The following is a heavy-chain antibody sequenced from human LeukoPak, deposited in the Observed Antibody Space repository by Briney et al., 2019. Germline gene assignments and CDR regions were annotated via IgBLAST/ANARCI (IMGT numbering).Heavy chain of an antibody. D-gene: IGHD2-15*01. Sequence: QAGGSLRLSCAASGFTFSSYGMHWVRQAPGKGLERVAVIWYDGSNKYYADSVKGRFTISRDNSKNTLYLQMNSLRAEDTAVYYCARYCSGGSCYDAFDIWGQGTMVTVSS. V-gene: IGHV3-33*01. CDR3: ARYCSGGSCYDAFDI. CDR1: GFTFSSYG. J-gene: IGHJ3*02. CDR2: IWYDGSNK.